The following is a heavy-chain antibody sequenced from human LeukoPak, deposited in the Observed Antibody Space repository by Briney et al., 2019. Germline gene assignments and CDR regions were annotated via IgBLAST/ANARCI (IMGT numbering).Heavy chain of an antibody. Sequence: GGSLRLSCAASGFTFSIYAINCVRQAPGKGLECVLSISGSVGSTYYADALKGRFTISRYNSKNTQYLQLNSLRAEDTAVYYCAKGPPSLGCSTASCYSPDFDYWGQGTLVTVSS. CDR3: AKGPPSLGCSTASCYSPDFDY. J-gene: IGHJ4*02. D-gene: IGHD2-2*01. CDR1: GFTFSIYA. V-gene: IGHV3-23*01. CDR2: ISGSVGST.